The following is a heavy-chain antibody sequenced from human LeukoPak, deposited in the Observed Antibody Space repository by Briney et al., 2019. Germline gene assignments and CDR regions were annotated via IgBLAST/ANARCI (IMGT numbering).Heavy chain of an antibody. J-gene: IGHJ4*02. V-gene: IGHV3-30*18. CDR1: AFTFSIHC. CDR2: ISYDGSNK. D-gene: IGHD1-26*01. CDR3: AKDAIPHALVGDTNY. Sequence: GGSLRLSWAPSAFTFSIHCTHCVRQAPGKWLEWVAVISYDGSNKYYADYVKGRFTISRDNSKNTLYLQMNSLRAEDTAVYYCAKDAIPHALVGDTNYWGQGTLVTVSS.